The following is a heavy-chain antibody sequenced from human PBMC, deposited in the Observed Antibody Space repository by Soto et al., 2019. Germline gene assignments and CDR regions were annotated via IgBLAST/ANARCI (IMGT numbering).Heavy chain of an antibody. CDR1: GYSFTNYW. J-gene: IGHJ4*02. CDR2: IYPGDSDT. V-gene: IGHV5-51*01. Sequence: GESLKISCKGSGYSFTNYWIAWVRQMPGKGLEWMGIIYPGDSDTRYSPSFQGQVTISADKSISTAYLQWSSLKASDTAMYYCARTYYYDSSGYFWGYWGQGTLVTVSS. D-gene: IGHD3-22*01. CDR3: ARTYYYDSSGYFWGY.